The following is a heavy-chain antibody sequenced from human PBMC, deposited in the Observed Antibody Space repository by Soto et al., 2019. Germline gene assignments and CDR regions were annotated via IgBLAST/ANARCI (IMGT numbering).Heavy chain of an antibody. CDR3: AKDRMGARVRGYFDY. Sequence: QVQLVESGGGVVQPGKSLRLSCAGSGFTFSSDGMDWVRQAPGKGLEWVAVISYDGSNKYYADSVKGRFTISRDNSKNTLYLQMSSLRADDTAVYHCAKDRMGARVRGYFDYWGQGTLVTVSS. CDR1: GFTFSSDG. CDR2: ISYDGSNK. J-gene: IGHJ4*02. D-gene: IGHD3-10*01. V-gene: IGHV3-30*18.